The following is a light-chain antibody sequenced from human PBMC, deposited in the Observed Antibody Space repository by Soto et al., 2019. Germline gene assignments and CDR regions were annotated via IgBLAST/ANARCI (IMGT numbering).Light chain of an antibody. CDR3: SSFTSSMTNV. CDR1: SSDVGSYNS. V-gene: IGLV2-14*04. Sequence: CAGTSSDVGSYNSVSWYQQHPGKAPKLILYDVTDRPSGVSYRFSGSKSGNTASLTISGLQAADEADYFCSSFTSSMTNVFGSGTKVTVL. J-gene: IGLJ1*01. CDR2: DVT.